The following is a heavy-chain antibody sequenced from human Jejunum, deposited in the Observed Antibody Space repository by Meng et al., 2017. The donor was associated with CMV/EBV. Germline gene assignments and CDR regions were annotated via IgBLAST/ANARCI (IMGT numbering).Heavy chain of an antibody. D-gene: IGHD2-15*01. CDR1: GFTYSNFW. Sequence: CAVSGFTYSNFWMSWVHQSPGMGLEWVANIKQDGSATYYADSVKGRFTISRDNAKNSLYLQMDNLRADDTAVYYCVREDIVVFDYWGQGTLVTVSS. CDR2: IKQDGSAT. CDR3: VREDIVVFDY. J-gene: IGHJ4*02. V-gene: IGHV3-7*01.